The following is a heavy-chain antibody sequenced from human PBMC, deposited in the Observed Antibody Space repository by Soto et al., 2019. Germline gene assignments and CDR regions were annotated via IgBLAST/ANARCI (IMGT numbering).Heavy chain of an antibody. J-gene: IGHJ5*02. CDR2: IYYSGST. CDR3: ARHGTEYGITGTTIYHWFDP. V-gene: IGHV4-39*01. Sequence: PSETLSLTCTVSGGSISSSSYYWGWIRQPPGKGLEWIGSIYYSGSTYYNPSLKSRVTISVDTSKNQFSLKLSSVTAADTAVYYCARHGTEYGITGTTIYHWFDPRGQGTLVTVSS. D-gene: IGHD1-7*01. CDR1: GGSISSSSYY.